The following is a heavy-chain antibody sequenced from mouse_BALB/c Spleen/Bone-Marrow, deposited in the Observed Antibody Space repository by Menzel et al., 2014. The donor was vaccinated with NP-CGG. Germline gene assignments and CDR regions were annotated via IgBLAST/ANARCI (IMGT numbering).Heavy chain of an antibody. CDR3: ARIYYYGRDY. D-gene: IGHD1-1*01. CDR1: GYTFTNYW. J-gene: IGHJ2*01. CDR2: TNPSTGYT. V-gene: IGHV1-7*01. Sequence: VQVVESGAELAKPRASVKMSCKASGYTFTNYWMHWVKQRPGQGLEWIGYTNPSTGYTEYNQKFKDKATLTADKSSSTAYMQLSSLTSEDSAVYYCARIYYYGRDYWGQGTTLTVSS.